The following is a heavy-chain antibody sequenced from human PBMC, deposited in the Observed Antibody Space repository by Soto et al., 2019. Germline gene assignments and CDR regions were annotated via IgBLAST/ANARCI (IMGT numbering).Heavy chain of an antibody. V-gene: IGHV5-51*03. CDR1: GYSFPHNW. Sequence: EVQLVQSGAEVKKPGQSLKISCEPSGYSFPHNWLAWVRQMPGKGLEWMGIIFPADSETRYSPSFQGQVTISADKSISTAYLQWSSLKASDTAMYYCASGPTVLDSWGQGTLVTVSS. CDR2: IFPADSET. D-gene: IGHD4-17*01. J-gene: IGHJ4*02. CDR3: ASGPTVLDS.